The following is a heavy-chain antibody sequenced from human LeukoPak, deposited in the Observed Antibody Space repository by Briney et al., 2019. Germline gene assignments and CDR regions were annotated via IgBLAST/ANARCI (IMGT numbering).Heavy chain of an antibody. Sequence: PGGSLRLSCAASGFTFSSYGMHWVRQAPGKGLEWVAVISYDGSNKYYADSVKGRFTISRDNSKNTLYLQMNSPRAEDTAVYYCAKDALRCTNGVCYTGDYYYYYYTDVWGKGATVTVSS. J-gene: IGHJ6*03. CDR1: GFTFSSYG. D-gene: IGHD2-8*01. CDR3: AKDALRCTNGVCYTGDYYYYYYTDV. CDR2: ISYDGSNK. V-gene: IGHV3-30*18.